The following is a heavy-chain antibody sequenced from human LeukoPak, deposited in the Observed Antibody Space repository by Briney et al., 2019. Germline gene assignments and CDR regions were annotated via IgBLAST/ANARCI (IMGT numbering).Heavy chain of an antibody. D-gene: IGHD6-6*01. Sequence: QPGGSLRLSCAASGFTFSNYGMDWVRQAPGKGPEWVSYISSSSSSIYYADSVKGRFTISRDNAKNSLFLQMNSLRAEDTAVYYCARGGAARPDYWGQGTLVTVSS. J-gene: IGHJ4*02. V-gene: IGHV3-48*01. CDR2: ISSSSSSI. CDR3: ARGGAARPDY. CDR1: GFTFSNYG.